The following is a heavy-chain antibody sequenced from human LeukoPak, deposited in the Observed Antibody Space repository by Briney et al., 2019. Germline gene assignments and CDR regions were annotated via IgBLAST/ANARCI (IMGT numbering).Heavy chain of an antibody. J-gene: IGHJ5*02. CDR3: ARAAAGLGNWFDP. V-gene: IGHV4-34*01. D-gene: IGHD6-13*01. Sequence: SETLSLTCAVYGGSFSDYYWSWIRQPPGKGLEWIGEINPRGSTNYSPSLKSRVTISVDTSKKQFSLNLSSVTDADTAVYYCARAAAGLGNWFDPWGQGTLVTVSS. CDR1: GGSFSDYY. CDR2: INPRGST.